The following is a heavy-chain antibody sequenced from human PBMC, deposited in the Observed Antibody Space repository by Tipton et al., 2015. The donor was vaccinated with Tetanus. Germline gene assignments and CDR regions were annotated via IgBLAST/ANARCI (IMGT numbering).Heavy chain of an antibody. D-gene: IGHD6-13*01. J-gene: IGHJ6*02. CDR3: ARDRRSYIASAGYGMDV. CDR1: GFTFSDYS. CDR2: ISGSGGHI. Sequence: SLRLSCVGSGFTFSDYSINWVRQAPGRGLEWVTFISGSGGHIYYADSVKGRFTDSRDNAKNSAYLQMSSLRDDDTAIYYCARDRRSYIASAGYGMDVWGQGTPVTVSS. V-gene: IGHV3-48*02.